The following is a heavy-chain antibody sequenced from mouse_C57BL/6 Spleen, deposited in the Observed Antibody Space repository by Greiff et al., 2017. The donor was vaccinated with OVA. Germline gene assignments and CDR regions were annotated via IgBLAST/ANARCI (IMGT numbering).Heavy chain of an antibody. CDR3: ARVVEEGYFDY. CDR1: GYTFTSYT. CDR2: INPSSGYT. J-gene: IGHJ2*01. Sequence: QVQLQQSGAELARPGASVKMSCKASGYTFTSYTMHWVKQRPGQGLEWIGYINPSSGYTKYNQKFKDKATLTADKSSSTAYMQLSSLTSEDSAVYYCARVVEEGYFDYWGQGTTLTVSS. V-gene: IGHV1-4*01. D-gene: IGHD1-1*01.